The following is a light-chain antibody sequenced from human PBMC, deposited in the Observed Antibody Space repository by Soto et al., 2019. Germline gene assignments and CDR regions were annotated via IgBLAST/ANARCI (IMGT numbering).Light chain of an antibody. J-gene: IGKJ1*01. Sequence: DIQMTQSPSSLSASVGDRVTITCRASQGIRNELGWYQQKPGKAPKRLIYAASSLQSGVPSRCSGSGSGTEFTLTITSLQPEDFATYYCLQHNSYPWTFGQGTKVEIK. CDR1: QGIRNE. CDR3: LQHNSYPWT. V-gene: IGKV1-17*01. CDR2: AAS.